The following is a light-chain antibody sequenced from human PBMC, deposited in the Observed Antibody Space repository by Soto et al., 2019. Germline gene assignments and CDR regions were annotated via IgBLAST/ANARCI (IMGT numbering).Light chain of an antibody. Sequence: DIQMTQSPSSLSASVGGRVTITCRASQGFSSWLGWYQQKPGKAPKPLTYAASSLQSGVPSRFSGSGSGTDFTLTISSLQPEDFATYYCQQSNSFPFTFGGGTKVEIK. CDR2: AAS. V-gene: IGKV1D-12*01. CDR3: QQSNSFPFT. J-gene: IGKJ4*01. CDR1: QGFSSW.